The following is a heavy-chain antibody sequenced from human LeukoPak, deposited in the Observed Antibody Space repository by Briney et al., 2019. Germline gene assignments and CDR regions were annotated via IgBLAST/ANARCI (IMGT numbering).Heavy chain of an antibody. CDR3: ARVGTVSDFFDY. D-gene: IGHD4-11*01. CDR2: IYPGDSDT. CDR1: GYSFSNFW. J-gene: IGHJ4*02. V-gene: IGHV5-51*01. Sequence: GESLKISCKGSGYSFSNFWIGWVRQMPGKGLEWMGIIYPGDSDTRYSPAFQGQVIISADKSITTAYLQWSSLKASDTAMYYCARVGTVSDFFDYWGQGTLVTVSS.